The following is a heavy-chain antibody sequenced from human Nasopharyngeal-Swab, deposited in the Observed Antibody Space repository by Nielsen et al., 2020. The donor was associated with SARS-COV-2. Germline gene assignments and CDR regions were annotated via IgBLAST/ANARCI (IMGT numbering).Heavy chain of an antibody. V-gene: IGHV4-59*01. Sequence: SETLSLTCTVSGDSISTYHWTWIRQPPGKGLEWIGYVHNSGSTDYNPALRGRVTISLDTSKNQFSLKLTSVTAADTAVYFCARVLISGTPDYFYYYLDVWGKGSTVTVSS. CDR3: ARVLISGTPDYFYYYLDV. CDR2: VHNSGST. J-gene: IGHJ6*03. D-gene: IGHD1-7*01. CDR1: GDSISTYH.